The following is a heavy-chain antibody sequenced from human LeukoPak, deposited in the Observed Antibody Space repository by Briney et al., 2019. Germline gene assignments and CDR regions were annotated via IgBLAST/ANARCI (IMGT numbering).Heavy chain of an antibody. V-gene: IGHV3-72*01. Sequence: TGGSLRLSCAASGFTFSDHYMDWVRQAPGKGLEWVGRNRNKANSYTTEYAAAVKGRFTISRDDSKNSLYLQMNSLKTEDTAVYYCASLTYYYDSSGYPWGQGTLVTVSS. CDR3: ASLTYYYDSSGYP. D-gene: IGHD3-22*01. CDR2: NRNKANSYTT. CDR1: GFTFSDHY. J-gene: IGHJ5*02.